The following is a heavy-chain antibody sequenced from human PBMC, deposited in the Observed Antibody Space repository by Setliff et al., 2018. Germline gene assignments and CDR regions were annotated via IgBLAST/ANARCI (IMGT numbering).Heavy chain of an antibody. D-gene: IGHD2-15*01. CDR1: GYTFTGYY. CDR2: INPSSGAT. Sequence: ASVKVSCKASGYTFTGYYMYWVRQAPGQGLEWMGRINPSSGATIYAQKFQGRVTMTSDTSISTAYMELGRLRSDDTAVYFCARYCSGGSCYSSKNFDYWGQGTLVTVSS. CDR3: ARYCSGGSCYSSKNFDY. V-gene: IGHV1-2*06. J-gene: IGHJ4*02.